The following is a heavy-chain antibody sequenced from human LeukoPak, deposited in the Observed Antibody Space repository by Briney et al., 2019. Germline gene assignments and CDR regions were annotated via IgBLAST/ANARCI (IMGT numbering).Heavy chain of an antibody. CDR2: ISSSGTTV. Sequence: GFLRNSFEISGFTLCRKEKNLVRAGPGEGVEWVSYISSSGTTVYYADSVKGRFTISRDNPKNSLYLQMNSLRAEDTAVYYCARSIAVVDDYWGQGTLVTVSS. CDR3: ARSIAVVDDY. CDR1: GFTLCRKE. J-gene: IGHJ4*02. D-gene: IGHD3-22*01. V-gene: IGHV3-48*03.